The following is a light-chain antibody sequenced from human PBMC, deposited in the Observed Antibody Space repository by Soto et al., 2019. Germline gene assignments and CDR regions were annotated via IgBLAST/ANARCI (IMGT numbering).Light chain of an antibody. V-gene: IGKV3-20*01. Sequence: EIGLTQSTGTLSSSTGERATLSCWASQSVSSSYLAWYQQKNGQAPWLLIYGASSRATGIPDRFSGSGYGTDFNLTISRLEPEDFAVYYCQQYGSSPRTFGQGTKVDI. CDR1: QSVSSSY. CDR2: GAS. J-gene: IGKJ1*01. CDR3: QQYGSSPRT.